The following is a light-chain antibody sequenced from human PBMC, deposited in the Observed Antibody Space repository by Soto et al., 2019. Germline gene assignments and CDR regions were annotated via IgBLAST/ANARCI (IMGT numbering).Light chain of an antibody. V-gene: IGLV2-14*01. CDR1: NSDIGFYNY. CDR2: EVT. CDR3: SSYTTSDTLV. J-gene: IGLJ3*02. Sequence: QSVLTQPASVSGSPGQSITVSCTGTNSDIGFYNYVSWYQQHPGKAPKLMIYEVTHRPSGVSNRFSGSKSGNTASLTISGLQAEDEAHYYCSSYTTSDTLVFGGGTKLTVL.